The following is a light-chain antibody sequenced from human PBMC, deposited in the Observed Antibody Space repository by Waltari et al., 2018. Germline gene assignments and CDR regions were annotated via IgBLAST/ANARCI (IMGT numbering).Light chain of an antibody. V-gene: IGKV3-20*01. CDR2: GAS. CDR3: QHYVSLPAT. CDR1: QSVGRA. Sequence: EIVLTQSPGSLSSSPGERVTLSCRASQSVGRALAWYKQKPGQAPRLLIFGASNRATGIPDRFSGSGSETDFSLTISRLEPEDFAVYYCQHYVSLPATFGRGTKVETK. J-gene: IGKJ1*01.